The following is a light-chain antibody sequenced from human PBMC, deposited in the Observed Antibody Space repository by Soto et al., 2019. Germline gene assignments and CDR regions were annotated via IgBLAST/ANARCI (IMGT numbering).Light chain of an antibody. CDR3: QQYGSSGT. Sequence: EIVLTQSPGTLSLSPGERATLSCRASQSVSRNYLAWYQQKPGQAPRLLVYGASIRATGIPDRFSGSGSGTDLILTISRVEPEDFAVYYCQQYGSSGTFGQGTKVDIK. V-gene: IGKV3-20*01. CDR2: GAS. CDR1: QSVSRNY. J-gene: IGKJ1*01.